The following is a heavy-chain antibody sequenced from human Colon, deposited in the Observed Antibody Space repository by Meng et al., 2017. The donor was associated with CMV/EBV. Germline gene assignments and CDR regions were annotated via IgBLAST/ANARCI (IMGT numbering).Heavy chain of an antibody. CDR2: IYPQDGGT. CDR1: GYTFTANH. J-gene: IGHJ4*02. CDR3: VRESWYFDF. Sequence: HVQRGQSGTEMKKPRASVKVSCKTSGYTFTANHLHWVRQAPGQGLEWMGWIYPQDGGTYFAQKFQDRVTLTRDTSITTAYMELSGLTSDDTAIYYCVRESWYFDFWGEGTLVTVSS. D-gene: IGHD6-13*01. V-gene: IGHV1-2*02.